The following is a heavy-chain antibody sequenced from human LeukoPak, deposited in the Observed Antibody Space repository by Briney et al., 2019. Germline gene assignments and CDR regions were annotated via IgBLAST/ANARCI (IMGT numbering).Heavy chain of an antibody. Sequence: KPSETLSLTCTVSGGSISSSNYYWAWIRQPPGKGLEWIGSIYYSGSTYYNPSLKSRVTISVDTSKNQFSLKLSSVTAADTAVYYCARVYAIYDWFDPWGRGTLVTVSS. D-gene: IGHD2-8*01. J-gene: IGHJ2*01. CDR2: IYYSGST. CDR1: GGSISSSNYY. V-gene: IGHV4-39*07. CDR3: ARVYAIYDWFDP.